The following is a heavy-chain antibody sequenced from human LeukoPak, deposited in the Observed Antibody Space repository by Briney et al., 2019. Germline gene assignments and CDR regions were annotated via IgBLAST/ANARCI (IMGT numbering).Heavy chain of an antibody. CDR1: AFSFSTCA. Sequence: GGSLRLSCAASAFSFSTCAMHWVRQPPGQRLEWVSTISSNGGMTFYSHSVKGRFSISRDNSKSILYLQMSSLRGEDTAVYYCAGDSDVEPRNGFDIWGQGTMATVSS. J-gene: IGHJ3*02. D-gene: IGHD1-1*01. CDR2: ISSNGGMT. V-gene: IGHV3-23*01. CDR3: AGDSDVEPRNGFDI.